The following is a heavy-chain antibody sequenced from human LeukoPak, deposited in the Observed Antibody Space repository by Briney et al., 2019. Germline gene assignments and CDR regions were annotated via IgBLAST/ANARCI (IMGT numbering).Heavy chain of an antibody. J-gene: IGHJ4*02. CDR1: GFTFSSYA. V-gene: IGHV3-30-3*01. CDR3: AREQNSSGWSDPMFDY. Sequence: QTGRSLRLSCVVSGFTFSSYAMHWVRQAPGKGLQWVAVKSYDGSNKYYADSVKGRFTISRDNSKNTLYLQMNSLRAEDTAVYYCAREQNSSGWSDPMFDYWGQGTLVTVSS. D-gene: IGHD6-19*01. CDR2: KSYDGSNK.